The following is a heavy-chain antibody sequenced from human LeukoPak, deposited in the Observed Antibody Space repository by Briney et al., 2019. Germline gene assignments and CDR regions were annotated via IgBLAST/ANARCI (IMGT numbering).Heavy chain of an antibody. D-gene: IGHD1-26*01. Sequence: PGGSLRLSCAASGFTFSSYGMHWVRQAPGKGLEWVAVIWYDGSNKYYADSVKGRFTISRDNSKNTLYLQMNSLRAEDTAVYYCAREEWSGRYYAGYFDSWGQGTLVTVSS. CDR2: IWYDGSNK. V-gene: IGHV3-33*01. CDR1: GFTFSSYG. CDR3: AREEWSGRYYAGYFDS. J-gene: IGHJ4*02.